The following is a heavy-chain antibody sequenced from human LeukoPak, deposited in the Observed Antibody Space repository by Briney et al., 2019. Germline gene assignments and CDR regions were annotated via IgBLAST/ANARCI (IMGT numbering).Heavy chain of an antibody. J-gene: IGHJ4*02. D-gene: IGHD1-26*01. V-gene: IGHV3-74*01. CDR2: INSDGSSR. Sequence: QPGGSLRLSCAASGFTFSSYWMHWVRQAPGKGLVWVSRINSDGSSRSYADSVKGRFTISRDNGKNTLYLQMNSLRAEDTAVYYCARNRGTYYGLNDYWGQGTRVTVSS. CDR3: ARNRGTYYGLNDY. CDR1: GFTFSSYW.